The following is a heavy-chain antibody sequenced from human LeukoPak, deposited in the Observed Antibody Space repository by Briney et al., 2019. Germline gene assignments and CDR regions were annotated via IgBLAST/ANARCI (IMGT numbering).Heavy chain of an antibody. V-gene: IGHV4-34*01. CDR3: ARLPMVRGVHTPAGSYGMDV. Sequence: PSETLSLTCAVYGVSFSGYYWSWIRQPPGKGLEWIGEINHSGSTNYNPSLKSRVTISVDTSKNQFSLKLSSVTAADTAVYYCARLPMVRGVHTPAGSYGMDVWGQGTTVTVSS. CDR2: INHSGST. CDR1: GVSFSGYY. J-gene: IGHJ6*02. D-gene: IGHD3-10*01.